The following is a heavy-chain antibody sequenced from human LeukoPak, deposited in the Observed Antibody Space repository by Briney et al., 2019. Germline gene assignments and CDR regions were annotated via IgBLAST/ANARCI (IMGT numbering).Heavy chain of an antibody. J-gene: IGHJ3*02. V-gene: IGHV3-48*03. CDR2: ISTGGTM. D-gene: IGHD6-13*01. CDR1: AFTFSSYE. CDR3: ARVRGKQSSSWYAFDI. Sequence: GWSLRLSCAASAFTFSSYEMNWVRQAPGKGLEWVSYISTGGTMYYADSAKGRFTISRDNAKNSLYLQMDSLRAEDTAVYYCARVRGKQSSSWYAFDIWGQGTMVTVSS.